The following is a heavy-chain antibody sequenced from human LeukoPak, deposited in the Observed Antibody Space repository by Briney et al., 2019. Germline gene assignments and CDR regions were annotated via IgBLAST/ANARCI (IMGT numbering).Heavy chain of an antibody. CDR2: IYYSGST. J-gene: IGHJ6*03. Sequence: SETLSLTCTVSGGSISSYYWSWIRQPPGKGLEWIGYIYYSGSTNYNPSLKSRVTISVDTSKNQFSLKLSSVTAADTAVYYCARLRSSIAARRGYYYYMDVWGKGTTVTDSS. CDR3: ARLRSSIAARRGYYYYMDV. CDR1: GGSISSYY. V-gene: IGHV4-59*01. D-gene: IGHD6-6*01.